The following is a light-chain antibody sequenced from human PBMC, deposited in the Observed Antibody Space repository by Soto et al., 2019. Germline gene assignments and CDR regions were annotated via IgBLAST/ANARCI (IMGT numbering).Light chain of an antibody. CDR3: QQYNNWPFS. CDR1: QGVTTN. Sequence: EIVMTQSPATLSVSPGERATLSCRAGQGVTTNFAWYQQKSGRSPRLLIYDVSTRATGVPARFSGTGSETDFTLTISGLQSDDSAVYFCQQYNNWPFSFGQGTRLEI. CDR2: DVS. J-gene: IGKJ5*01. V-gene: IGKV3-15*01.